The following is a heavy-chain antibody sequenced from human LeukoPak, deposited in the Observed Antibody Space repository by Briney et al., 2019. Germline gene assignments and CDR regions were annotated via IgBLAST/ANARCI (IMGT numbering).Heavy chain of an antibody. CDR1: GFTFSSYG. J-gene: IGHJ5*02. Sequence: GRPLRLSCAASGFTFSSYGIHWVRQAPGKGLEWVAVISSDGSTDYYADSVRGRFSVSRDNSKNTVYLQLNSLRVEDTAVYYCAREGMGTTFSAWFDPWGQGTLVTVFS. D-gene: IGHD1-7*01. V-gene: IGHV3-30*03. CDR2: ISSDGSTD. CDR3: AREGMGTTFSAWFDP.